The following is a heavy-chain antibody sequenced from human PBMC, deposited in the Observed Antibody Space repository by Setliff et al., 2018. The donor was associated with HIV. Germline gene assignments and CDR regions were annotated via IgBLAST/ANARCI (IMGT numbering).Heavy chain of an antibody. Sequence: PGGSLRLSCAASGFTFSTYWMSWVRQAPGKGLEWVANIKQDGSGDITYYRESVKGRFTVSRDNSNNTVYLQMNSLRAEDTAMYYCAKTQTVITVYGPFDSWGQGTPVTVSS. CDR1: GFTFSTYW. V-gene: IGHV3-7*05. CDR2: IKQDGSGDIT. CDR3: AKTQTVITVYGPFDS. D-gene: IGHD4-4*01. J-gene: IGHJ4*02.